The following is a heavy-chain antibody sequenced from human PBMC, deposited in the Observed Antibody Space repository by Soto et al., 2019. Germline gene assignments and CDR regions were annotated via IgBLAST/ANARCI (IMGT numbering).Heavy chain of an antibody. Sequence: PSQTLSLTFAISGDSVSSNISAWNWIRQSPSRGLEWLGRTYYRAKWYNDYAVSVKSRITINPGTSKNQFSLQLNSVTPEDTAVYYCARATTPAGWRYSYYAMAVWGQGPTLALS. CDR2: TYYRAKWYN. CDR1: GDSVSSNISA. D-gene: IGHD6-19*01. V-gene: IGHV6-1*01. CDR3: ARATTPAGWRYSYYAMAV. J-gene: IGHJ6*02.